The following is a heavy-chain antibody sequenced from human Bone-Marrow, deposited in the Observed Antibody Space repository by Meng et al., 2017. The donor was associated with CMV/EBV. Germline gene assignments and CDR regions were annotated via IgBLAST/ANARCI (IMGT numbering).Heavy chain of an antibody. CDR3: ARGDCSSTSCYGGEYYGMDV. V-gene: IGHV3-21*01. CDR2: ISSSSSYI. Sequence: LSLTCAASGFTFSSYSMNWVRQAPGKRLEWVSSISSSSSYIYYADSVKGRFTISRDNAKNSLYLQMNSLRAEDTAVYYCARGDCSSTSCYGGEYYGMDVWGQGTTVTVSS. CDR1: GFTFSSYS. D-gene: IGHD2-2*01. J-gene: IGHJ6*02.